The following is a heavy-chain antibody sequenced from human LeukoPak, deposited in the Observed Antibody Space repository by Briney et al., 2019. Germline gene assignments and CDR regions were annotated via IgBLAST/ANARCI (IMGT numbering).Heavy chain of an antibody. J-gene: IGHJ4*02. CDR1: GFTFSSYA. CDR3: VNFVGGSGSYDSVPLDY. CDR2: ISGSGGST. V-gene: IGHV3-23*01. Sequence: PGGSLRLSCAASGFTFSSYAMSWVRQAPGKGLEWVSAISGSGGSTYYADSVKGRFTISRDNSKNTLYLQMNSLRAEDTAVYYCVNFVGGSGSYDSVPLDYWGQGSLVTVSS. D-gene: IGHD3-10*01.